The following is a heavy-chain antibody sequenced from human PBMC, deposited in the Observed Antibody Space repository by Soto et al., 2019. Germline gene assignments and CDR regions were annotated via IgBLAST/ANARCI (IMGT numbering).Heavy chain of an antibody. J-gene: IGHJ6*02. V-gene: IGHV3-21*01. D-gene: IGHD6-19*01. Sequence: EVQLVESGGGLVKPGGSLRLSCAASGFTFSSYSMNWVRQAPGKGLEWVSSISSSSSYIYYADSVKGRFTISRDNAKNSLYLQMNSLRAEDTAVYYCARDGFGEAVAGTLPPYYGMDVWGQGTTVTVSS. CDR2: ISSSSSYI. CDR1: GFTFSSYS. CDR3: ARDGFGEAVAGTLPPYYGMDV.